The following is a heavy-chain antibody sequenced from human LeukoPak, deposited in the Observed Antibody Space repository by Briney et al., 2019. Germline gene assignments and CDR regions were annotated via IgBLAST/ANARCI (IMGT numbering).Heavy chain of an antibody. D-gene: IGHD2-2*01. CDR3: ARGGIVVVPAANLFDY. J-gene: IGHJ4*02. Sequence: SETLSLTCAVYGGSFSGYYWSWIRQPPGKGLEWIGKINHSGSTNYNPSLKSRVTISVDTSKNQFSLKLSSVTAADTAVYYCARGGIVVVPAANLFDYWGQGTLVTVSS. CDR2: INHSGST. CDR1: GGSFSGYY. V-gene: IGHV4-34*01.